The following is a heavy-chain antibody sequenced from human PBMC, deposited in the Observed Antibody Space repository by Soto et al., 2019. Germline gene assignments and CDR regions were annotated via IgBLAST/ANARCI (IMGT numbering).Heavy chain of an antibody. Sequence: PGGSLRLSCAASGFTFSNAWMNWVRQAPGKGLEWVGRIKSKTDGGTTDYAAPVKGRFTISRDDSKNTLYLQMNSLKTEDTAVYYCTTGSVVLRFLEWLLPYYYYGMDVWGQGTTVTVSS. D-gene: IGHD3-3*01. CDR1: GFTFSNAW. J-gene: IGHJ6*02. CDR3: TTGSVVLRFLEWLLPYYYYGMDV. CDR2: IKSKTDGGTT. V-gene: IGHV3-15*07.